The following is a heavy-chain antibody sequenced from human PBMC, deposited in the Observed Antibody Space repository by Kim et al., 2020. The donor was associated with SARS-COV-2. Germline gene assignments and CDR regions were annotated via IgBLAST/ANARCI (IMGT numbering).Heavy chain of an antibody. Sequence: SETLSLTCTVSGGSISSSSYYWGWIRQPPGKGLEWIGSIYYSGSTYYNPSLKSRVTISVDTSKNQFSLKLSSMTAADTAVYYCSARSSSWYHYGMDVWG. CDR1: GGSISSSSYY. D-gene: IGHD6-13*01. CDR2: IYYSGST. J-gene: IGHJ6*02. V-gene: IGHV4-39*01. CDR3: SARSSSWYHYGMDV.